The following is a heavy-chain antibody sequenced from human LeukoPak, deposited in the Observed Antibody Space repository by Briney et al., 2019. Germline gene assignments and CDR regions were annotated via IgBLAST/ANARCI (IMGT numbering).Heavy chain of an antibody. V-gene: IGHV4-39*07. CDR3: ATAMVGDYYYYYMDV. CDR1: GGSISSSSYY. J-gene: IGHJ6*03. D-gene: IGHD3-10*01. CDR2: IYYSGST. Sequence: SETLSLTCTVSGGSISSSSYYWGWIRQPPGKGLEWIGRIYYSGSTYYNPSLKSRVTISVDTSKNQFSLKLSSVTAADTAVYYCATAMVGDYYYYYMDVWGKGTTVTISS.